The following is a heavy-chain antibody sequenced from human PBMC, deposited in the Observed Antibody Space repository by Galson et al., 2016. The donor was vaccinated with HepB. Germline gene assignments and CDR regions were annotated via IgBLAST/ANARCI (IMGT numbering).Heavy chain of an antibody. D-gene: IGHD5/OR15-5a*01. V-gene: IGHV3-74*01. CDR2: VKSDGSST. Sequence: SLRLSCAASGFTFSDYWMHWVRQAPGKGLVWVSRVKSDGSSTGYADSVKGRFTISRDNAKNTLYLQMNSLRAEDTAVYYCLRSLNPVYGDYWGQGALVTVSS. CDR3: LRSLNPVYGDY. CDR1: GFTFSDYW. J-gene: IGHJ4*02.